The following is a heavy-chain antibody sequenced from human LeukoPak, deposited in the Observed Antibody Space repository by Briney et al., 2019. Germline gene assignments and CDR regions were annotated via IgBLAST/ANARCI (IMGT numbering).Heavy chain of an antibody. Sequence: PSETLSLTCTVSGGSISSSSYYWGWIRQPPGKGLEWIGSIYYSGSTYYNPSLKSRVTISVDTSKNQFSLKLSSVTAADTAVYYCARDSGGVYDYWGQGTLVTVSS. J-gene: IGHJ4*02. CDR1: GGSISSSSYY. V-gene: IGHV4-39*07. CDR3: ARDSGGVYDY. CDR2: IYYSGST.